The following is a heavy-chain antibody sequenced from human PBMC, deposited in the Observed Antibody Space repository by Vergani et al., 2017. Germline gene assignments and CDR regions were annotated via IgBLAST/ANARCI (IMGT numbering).Heavy chain of an antibody. V-gene: IGHV1-46*01. CDR1: GYTFTSYY. Sequence: QVQLVQSGAEVKKPGASVKVSCKASGYTFTSYYMHWVRQAPGRGLEWMGIINPSGGSTSYAQKFQGRVTMTRDTSTSTVYMELSSIRSEDTAVYYCARDSRYCSSTSCYVGRDWFDPWGQGTLVTVSS. D-gene: IGHD2-2*01. CDR3: ARDSRYCSSTSCYVGRDWFDP. J-gene: IGHJ5*02. CDR2: INPSGGST.